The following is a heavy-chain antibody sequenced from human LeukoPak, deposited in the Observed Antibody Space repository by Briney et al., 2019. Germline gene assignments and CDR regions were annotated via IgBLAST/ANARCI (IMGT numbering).Heavy chain of an antibody. D-gene: IGHD3-22*01. V-gene: IGHV3-74*01. J-gene: IGHJ3*02. CDR1: GFTFSSYW. CDR2: INSDGSST. Sequence: GGSLRLSCAASGFTFSSYWMHWVRQAPGKGLVWVSRINSDGSSTSYADSVKGRFTISRDNAKNTVYLQMNSLRAEDTAVYYCARPSGYYDSSVAFDIWGQGTMVTVSS. CDR3: ARPSGYYDSSVAFDI.